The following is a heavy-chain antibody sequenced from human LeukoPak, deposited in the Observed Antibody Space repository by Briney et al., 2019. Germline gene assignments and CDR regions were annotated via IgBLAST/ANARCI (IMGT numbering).Heavy chain of an antibody. CDR3: ARDTGSSPGDY. CDR1: GYTFTSYG. D-gene: IGHD1-26*01. V-gene: IGHV1-18*01. Sequence: ASVKVSCKASGYTFTSYGITWVRQAPGQGLEWMGWISTYNGDTNYAQNLQGRVTMTTDTSTSTAYMDLRSLRSDDTAVYYCARDTGSSPGDYWGQGTLVTVSS. CDR2: ISTYNGDT. J-gene: IGHJ4*02.